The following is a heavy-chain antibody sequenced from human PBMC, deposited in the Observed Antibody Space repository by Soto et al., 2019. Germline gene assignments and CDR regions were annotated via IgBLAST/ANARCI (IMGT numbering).Heavy chain of an antibody. D-gene: IGHD2-15*01. J-gene: IGHJ6*02. CDR1: GFIFSAYW. CDR2: INRNSSTI. CDR3: ARDQCSGGSCYYSYYYGMDV. Sequence: GGSLRLSCEASGFIFSAYWMSWVRQAPGKGLEWVANINRNSSTIYYADSVKGRFTISRDNAKNSLYLQMNSLRDEDTAVYYCARDQCSGGSCYYSYYYGMDVWGQGTTVTVSS. V-gene: IGHV3-48*02.